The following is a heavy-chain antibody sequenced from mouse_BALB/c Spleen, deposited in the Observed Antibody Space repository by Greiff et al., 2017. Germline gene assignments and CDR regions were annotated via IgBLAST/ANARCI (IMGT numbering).Heavy chain of an antibody. CDR1: GFTFSSYT. CDR3: ARHGELGLRFAY. V-gene: IGHV5-12-2*01. CDR2: ISNGGGST. D-gene: IGHD3-1*01. J-gene: IGHJ3*01. Sequence: EVQLQESGGGLVQPGGSLKLSCAASGFTFSSYTMSWVRQTPEKRLEWVAYISNGGGSTYYPDTVKGRFTISRDNAKNTLYLQMSSLKSEDTAMYYCARHGELGLRFAYWGQGTLVTVSA.